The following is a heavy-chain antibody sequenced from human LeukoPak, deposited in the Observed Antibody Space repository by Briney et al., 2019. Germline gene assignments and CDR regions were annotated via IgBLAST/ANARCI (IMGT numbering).Heavy chain of an antibody. D-gene: IGHD6-19*01. CDR1: GFTVSSNY. CDR3: AKLPVAGTGYFDY. CDR2: IYSGGST. Sequence: GGSLRLSCAASGFTVSSNYMSWVRQAPGKGLEWVSVIYSGGSTYYADSVKGRFTISRDNSKNTLYLQMNSLRAEDTAVYYCAKLPVAGTGYFDYWGQGTLVTVSS. J-gene: IGHJ4*02. V-gene: IGHV3-53*01.